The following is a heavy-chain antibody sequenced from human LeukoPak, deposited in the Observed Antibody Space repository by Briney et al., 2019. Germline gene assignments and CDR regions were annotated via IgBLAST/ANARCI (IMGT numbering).Heavy chain of an antibody. J-gene: IGHJ4*02. CDR1: GFTVSSNY. CDR2: IYSGGST. Sequence: PGGSLRLSCAASGFTVSSNYMSWVRQAPGKGLEWVSVIYSGGSTYYADSVKGRFTISRHNSKNTLYLQMNSLRAEDTAVYYCVRSTYYYDSSGYFRLGYFDYWGQGTLVTVSS. V-gene: IGHV3-53*04. D-gene: IGHD3-22*01. CDR3: VRSTYYYDSSGYFRLGYFDY.